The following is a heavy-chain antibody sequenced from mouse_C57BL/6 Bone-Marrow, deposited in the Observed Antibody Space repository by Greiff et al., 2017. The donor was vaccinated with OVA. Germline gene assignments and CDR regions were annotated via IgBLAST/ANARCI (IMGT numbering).Heavy chain of an antibody. D-gene: IGHD3-2*02. CDR2: ISSGGSYT. CDR1: GFTFSSYG. CDR3: AIHEAQATYYAMDY. J-gene: IGHJ4*01. V-gene: IGHV5-6*01. Sequence: EVQLVESGGDLVKPGGSLKLSCAASGFTFSSYGMSWVRQTPDKRLEWVATISSGGSYTYYTDSVKGRFTISRDNAKNTLYLQICRLKSEDTAMYYCAIHEAQATYYAMDYWGQGTSVTVSS.